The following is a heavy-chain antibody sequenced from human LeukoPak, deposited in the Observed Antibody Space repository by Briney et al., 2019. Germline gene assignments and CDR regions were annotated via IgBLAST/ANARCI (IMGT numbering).Heavy chain of an antibody. CDR1: GYSFTSYW. J-gene: IGHJ4*02. V-gene: IGHV5-51*01. D-gene: IGHD6-19*01. CDR3: ARRVAVAGTDYFDY. CDR2: IYPGDSDT. Sequence: GESLKISCKGSGYSFTSYWIVWVRQMPGKGLEWMGSIYPGDSDTRYSPSFQGQVTISADKSISTAYLQWSSLKASDTAMYYCARRVAVAGTDYFDYWGQGTLVTVSS.